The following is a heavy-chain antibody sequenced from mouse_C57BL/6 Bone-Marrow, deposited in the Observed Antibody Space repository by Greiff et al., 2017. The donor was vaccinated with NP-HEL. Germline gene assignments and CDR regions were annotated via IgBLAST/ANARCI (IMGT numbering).Heavy chain of an antibody. CDR1: GYAFTNYL. V-gene: IGHV1-54*01. Sequence: QVQLKESGAELVRPGTSVKVSCKASGYAFTNYLIEWVKQRPGQGLEWIGVINPGSGGTNYNEKFKGKATLTADQSSSTAYMQLSSLTSEDSAVCVRVITTVVATYYAMGYWGQGTSVTVSS. CDR2: INPGSGGT. D-gene: IGHD1-1*01. J-gene: IGHJ4*01. CDR3: VITTVVATYYAMGY.